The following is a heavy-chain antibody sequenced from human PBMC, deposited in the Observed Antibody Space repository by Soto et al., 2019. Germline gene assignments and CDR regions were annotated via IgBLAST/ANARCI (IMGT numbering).Heavy chain of an antibody. V-gene: IGHV3-48*03. D-gene: IGHD3-10*01. J-gene: IGHJ6*02. CDR2: ISSSGTTI. CDR1: GFTFSSYE. CDR3: ARGAGSYPIRMDV. Sequence: GGSLRLSCAVSGFTFSSYEMKWVRQAPGKGLEWVSYISSSGTTIHYADSVKGRFTISRDNAKNSLNLQMNSPRAEDTAVYYCARGAGSYPIRMDVWGQGTTVTVSS.